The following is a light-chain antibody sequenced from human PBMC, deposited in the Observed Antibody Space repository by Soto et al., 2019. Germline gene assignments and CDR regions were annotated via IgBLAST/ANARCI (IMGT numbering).Light chain of an antibody. CDR2: GAS. J-gene: IGKJ2*03. Sequence: EIVMTQSPATLSVSPGERATISCRASQSVRNDLAWYQQKPGKAPKVLVYGASTTATGVPARFRGSGSGTEFTLTISSLQSEDSAIYHCKQYNNWYSFGQGTKLEIK. CDR3: KQYNNWYS. CDR1: QSVRND. V-gene: IGKV3-15*01.